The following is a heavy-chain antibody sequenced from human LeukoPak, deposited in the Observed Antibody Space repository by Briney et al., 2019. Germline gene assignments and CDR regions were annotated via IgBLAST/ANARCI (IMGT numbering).Heavy chain of an antibody. D-gene: IGHD3-10*01. CDR1: GYTFTSYY. V-gene: IGHV1-46*01. J-gene: IGHJ6*02. Sequence: ASVKVSCKASGYTFTSYYMHWVRQAPGQGLEWMGIINPSGGSTSYAQKFQGRVTMTRDTSTSTVYMELSSLRSEDTAVYYCARDMRLLWFGESYYGMDVWGQGTTVTVSS. CDR3: ARDMRLLWFGESYYGMDV. CDR2: INPSGGST.